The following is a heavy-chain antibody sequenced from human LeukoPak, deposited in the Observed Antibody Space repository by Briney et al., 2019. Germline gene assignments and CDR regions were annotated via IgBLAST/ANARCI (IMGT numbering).Heavy chain of an antibody. Sequence: SETLSLTCAVYGGSLSGYYWSWIRQPPGKGLEWIGEINHSGSTNYNPSLKSRVTISVDTSKNQFSLKLSSVTAADTAVYYCARGSGIAKDWGQGTLVTVSS. J-gene: IGHJ4*02. CDR2: INHSGST. CDR3: ARGSGIAKD. CDR1: GGSLSGYY. V-gene: IGHV4-34*01. D-gene: IGHD6-13*01.